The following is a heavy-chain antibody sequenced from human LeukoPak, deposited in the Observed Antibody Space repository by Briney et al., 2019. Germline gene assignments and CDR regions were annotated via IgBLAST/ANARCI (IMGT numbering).Heavy chain of an antibody. CDR2: IYYSGST. CDR1: GGSVSSGSYY. J-gene: IGHJ4*02. V-gene: IGHV4-61*01. CDR3: ARETPDSAVADY. D-gene: IGHD6-19*01. Sequence: KASETLSLTCTVSGGSVSSGSYYWSWIRQPPGKGLEWIGYIYYSGSTNYNPSLKSRVTISVDTSKNQFSLKLSSVTAADTAVYYCARETPDSAVADYWGQGTLVTVSS.